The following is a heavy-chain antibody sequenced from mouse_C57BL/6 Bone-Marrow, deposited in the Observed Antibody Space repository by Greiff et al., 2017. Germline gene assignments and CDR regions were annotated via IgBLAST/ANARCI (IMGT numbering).Heavy chain of an antibody. Sequence: ESGPGLVKPSQSLSLTCSVTGYSIPSGYYWNWIRQFPGNKLEWMGYISYDGSNNYNPSLKNRISITRDTSKNQFFLKLNSVTTEDTATYYCAREDYSNSIFFAYWGQGTLVTVSA. V-gene: IGHV3-6*01. CDR2: ISYDGSN. J-gene: IGHJ3*01. D-gene: IGHD2-5*01. CDR1: GYSIPSGYY. CDR3: AREDYSNSIFFAY.